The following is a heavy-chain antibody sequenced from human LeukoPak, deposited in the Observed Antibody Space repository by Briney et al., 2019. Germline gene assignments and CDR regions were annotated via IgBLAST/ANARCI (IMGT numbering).Heavy chain of an antibody. V-gene: IGHV4-59*08. CDR3: VRREIVSMTLDY. J-gene: IGHJ4*02. CDR1: GGSISSYY. CDR2: IYYTGST. Sequence: SETLSLTCTVSGGSISSYYWSWIRQPPGEGLEWIGYIYYTGSTSYNPSLKSRVTMSIDTSQNQFSLKLSSVTAADTAVYYCVRREIVSMTLDYWGQGTLVTVSS. D-gene: IGHD5/OR15-5a*01.